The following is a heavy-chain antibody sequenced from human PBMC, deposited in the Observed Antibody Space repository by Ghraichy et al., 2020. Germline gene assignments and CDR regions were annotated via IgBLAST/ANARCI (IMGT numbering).Heavy chain of an antibody. CDR3: ARLRGAAAGRRVASFDP. CDR1: GGSISSSNW. D-gene: IGHD6-13*01. CDR2: IYHSGST. J-gene: IGHJ5*02. V-gene: IGHV4-4*02. Sequence: SETLSLTCAVSGGSISSSNWWSWVRQPPGKGLEWIGEIYHSGSTNYNPSLKSRVTISVDKSKNQFSLKLSSVTAADTAVYYCARLRGAAAGRRVASFDPWGQGTLVTVSS.